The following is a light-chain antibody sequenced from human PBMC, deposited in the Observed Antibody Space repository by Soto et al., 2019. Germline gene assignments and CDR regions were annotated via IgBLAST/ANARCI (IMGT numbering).Light chain of an antibody. J-gene: IGKJ4*01. CDR2: AAT. Sequence: DIQMTQSPSSLSASVGDRVTITCRASQSCSVYLNWYQQKPGKAPRLLIYAATTLQSGVPSRFSGSGSGTDFTLNITSLQPEDFATYYCQQTYTTPLTFGGGTKVEIK. CDR3: QQTYTTPLT. CDR1: QSCSVY. V-gene: IGKV1-39*01.